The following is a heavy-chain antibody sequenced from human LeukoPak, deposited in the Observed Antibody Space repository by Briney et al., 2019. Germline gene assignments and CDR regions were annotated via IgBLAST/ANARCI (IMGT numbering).Heavy chain of an antibody. V-gene: IGHV1-2*02. CDR3: ARSPD. CDR2: IKPNSGGT. Sequence: GASVKVSCKASGYNFIDNYIHWVRQAPGQGLEWMGLIKPNSGGTNYAQKLQGRVTMTSDTSISTAFMELNSLRSDDTAVYYCARSPDWGQGTLLTVSS. CDR1: GYNFIDNY. J-gene: IGHJ4*02.